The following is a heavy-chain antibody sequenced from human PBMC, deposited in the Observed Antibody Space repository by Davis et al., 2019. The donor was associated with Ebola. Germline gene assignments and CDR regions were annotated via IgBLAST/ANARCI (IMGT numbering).Heavy chain of an antibody. D-gene: IGHD3-10*01. CDR1: GFTFSSYW. CDR3: ARDGGGSGSDWDYSYYMDV. Sequence: GESLKISCAASGFTFSSYWMHWVRQAPGKGLVWVSRINSDGSSTSYADSVKGRFTISRDNAKNKLYLQMNSLRAEDTGVYYCARDGGGSGSDWDYSYYMDVWGKGTTVTVSS. V-gene: IGHV3-74*01. J-gene: IGHJ6*03. CDR2: INSDGSST.